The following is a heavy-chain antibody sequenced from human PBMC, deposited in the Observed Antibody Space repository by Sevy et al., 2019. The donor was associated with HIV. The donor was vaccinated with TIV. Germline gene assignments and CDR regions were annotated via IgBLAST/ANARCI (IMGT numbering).Heavy chain of an antibody. V-gene: IGHV3-48*01. J-gene: IGHJ4*02. D-gene: IGHD2-21*01. CDR2: ISSSSSTI. CDR1: GFTFSSYS. CDR3: ARVLRELAWGSLLAYCGGDCYGSPDY. Sequence: GGSLRLSCAASGFTFSSYSMNWVRQAPGKGLEWVSYISSSSSTIYYADSVKGRFTISRDNAKNSLYLQMNSLRAEDTAVYYCARVLRELAWGSLLAYCGGDCYGSPDYWGQGTLVTVSS.